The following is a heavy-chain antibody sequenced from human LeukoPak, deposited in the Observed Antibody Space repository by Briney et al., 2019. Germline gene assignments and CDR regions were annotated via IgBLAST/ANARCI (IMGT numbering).Heavy chain of an antibody. CDR2: INWNGGST. D-gene: IGHD3-10*02. CDR1: GFTFSSYG. Sequence: GGSLRLSCAASGFTFSSYGMHWVRQAPGKGLEWVSGINWNGGSTGYADSVKGRFTISRDNAKNSLYLQMNSLRAEDTAVYYCAELGITMIGGVWGKGTTVTISS. J-gene: IGHJ6*04. CDR3: AELGITMIGGV. V-gene: IGHV3-20*04.